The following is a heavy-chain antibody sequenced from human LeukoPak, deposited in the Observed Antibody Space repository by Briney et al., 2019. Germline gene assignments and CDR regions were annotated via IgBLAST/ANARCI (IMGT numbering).Heavy chain of an antibody. CDR3: ARNFLVAATRSTMYFQH. Sequence: PGGSLRLSCAASGFTFSDYYMSWIRQAPGKGLEWVSYISSSGSTIYYADSVKGRFTISRDNSKNTLYLQMNSLRAEDTAVYYCARNFLVAATRSTMYFQHWGQGTLVTVSS. CDR1: GFTFSDYY. CDR2: ISSSGSTI. V-gene: IGHV3-11*01. D-gene: IGHD2-15*01. J-gene: IGHJ1*01.